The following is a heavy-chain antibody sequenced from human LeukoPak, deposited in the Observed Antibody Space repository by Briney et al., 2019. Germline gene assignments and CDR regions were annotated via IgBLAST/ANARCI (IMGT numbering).Heavy chain of an antibody. J-gene: IGHJ4*02. Sequence: SETLSLTCTVSGASIINYYWSWIRQPPGKGLEWIAYIYSNGETNYDPSLKSRVTISLDPSKKQLSLKVRSVTAADTAVYYCASLGGSGSWNFGYWGQGTLVTVSS. CDR3: ASLGGSGSWNFGY. D-gene: IGHD3-10*01. V-gene: IGHV4-59*01. CDR2: IYSNGET. CDR1: GASIINYY.